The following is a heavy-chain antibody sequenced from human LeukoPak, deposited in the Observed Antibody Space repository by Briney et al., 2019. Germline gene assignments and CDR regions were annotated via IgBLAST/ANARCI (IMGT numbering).Heavy chain of an antibody. Sequence: GESLKISCKVSGYSLTSYWLAWVRQTPGKGLEWMGIIHPGDSDTRYSPSFQGQVTVSADKSISTAYLQWSSLKAADTAMYYCARRGYNILYYFDYWGQGTLVTVSS. CDR3: ARRGYNILYYFDY. J-gene: IGHJ4*02. V-gene: IGHV5-51*01. CDR1: GYSLTSYW. D-gene: IGHD5-12*01. CDR2: IHPGDSDT.